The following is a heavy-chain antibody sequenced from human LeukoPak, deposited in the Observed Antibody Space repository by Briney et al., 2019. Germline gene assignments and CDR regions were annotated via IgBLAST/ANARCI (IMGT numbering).Heavy chain of an antibody. CDR3: ARGASRSFDY. CDR2: MNPNSGNT. Sequence: ASVKVSCKASGYTFTSYDINRVRQATGQGLEWMGWMNPNSGNTGYAQKFQGRVTMTRSTSISTAYMELSSLTSDDTAVYYCARGASRSFDYWGQGTLVTVSS. CDR1: GYTFTSYD. J-gene: IGHJ4*02. V-gene: IGHV1-8*01.